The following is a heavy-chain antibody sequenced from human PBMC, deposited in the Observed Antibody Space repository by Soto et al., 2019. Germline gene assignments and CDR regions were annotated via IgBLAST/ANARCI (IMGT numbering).Heavy chain of an antibody. Sequence: GGSLRLSCAASGFTFSDYYMSWIRQAPGKGLEWVSYISSSGSTIYYADSVKGRFTISRDNAKNSLYLQMNSLRAEDTAMYYCARAPYYDSSGYYYIMGGYFDYWGQGTLVTVSS. CDR3: ARAPYYDSSGYYYIMGGYFDY. J-gene: IGHJ4*02. CDR1: GFTFSDYY. D-gene: IGHD3-22*01. V-gene: IGHV3-11*01. CDR2: ISSSGSTI.